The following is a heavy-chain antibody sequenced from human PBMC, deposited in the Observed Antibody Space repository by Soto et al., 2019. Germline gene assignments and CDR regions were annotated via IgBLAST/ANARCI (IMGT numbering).Heavy chain of an antibody. CDR2: IVVGSGNT. D-gene: IGHD3-22*01. V-gene: IGHV1-58*01. Sequence: SVKVSCKASGSTFTSSSVQWVLQARGQRLEWIGWIVVGSGNTNYAQKFQERVTITRDMSTSTAYMELSSLRSEDTAVYYCAAVAAPYYYDSSGYYGDAFDIWGQGTMVTVSS. CDR1: GSTFTSSS. CDR3: AAVAAPYYYDSSGYYGDAFDI. J-gene: IGHJ3*02.